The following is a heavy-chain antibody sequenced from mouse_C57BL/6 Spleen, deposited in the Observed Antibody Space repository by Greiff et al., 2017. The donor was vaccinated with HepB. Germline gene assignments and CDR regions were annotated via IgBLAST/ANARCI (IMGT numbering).Heavy chain of an antibody. V-gene: IGHV1-64*01. CDR1: GYTFTSYW. Sequence: QVQLQQPGAELVKPGASVKLSCKASGYTFTSYWMHWVKQRPGQGLEWIGMIHPNSGSTNYNEKFKSKATLTVDKSSSTAYMQLGSLTSEDSAVYYCAREGLPLYYFDYWGQGTTLTVSS. CDR3: AREGLPLYYFDY. D-gene: IGHD5-5*01. J-gene: IGHJ2*01. CDR2: IHPNSGST.